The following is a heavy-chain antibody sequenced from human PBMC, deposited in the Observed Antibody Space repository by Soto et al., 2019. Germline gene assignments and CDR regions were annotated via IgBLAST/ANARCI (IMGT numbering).Heavy chain of an antibody. V-gene: IGHV4-31*03. D-gene: IGHD2-15*01. CDR1: GDSISSNGYY. CDR2: IYYSGST. J-gene: IGHJ6*02. Sequence: SETLSLTCTVSGDSISSNGYYWSWVRQHPGKGLEWIGYIYYSGSTYYNPSLKSRVTISLDTSKKQFSLKLSSVTAADTAVYYCASHNPWYDQYYAMEFWGQGNTVTVSS. CDR3: ASHNPWYDQYYAMEF.